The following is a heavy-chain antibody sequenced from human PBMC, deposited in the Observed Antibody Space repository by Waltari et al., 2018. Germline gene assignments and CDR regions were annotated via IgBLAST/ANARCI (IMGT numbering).Heavy chain of an antibody. J-gene: IGHJ6*02. Sequence: QVQLVQSGAEVKKPGASVKVSCKASGYTFTGYYMHWVRQAPGQGLEWMGWINPNSGGTNYAQKCQGRVTMTSDTSISTAYMELSRLRSDDTAVYYCARPLFPNDYSYYYYDGMDVWGQGTTVTVSS. D-gene: IGHD4-4*01. CDR1: GYTFTGYY. V-gene: IGHV1-2*02. CDR2: INPNSGGT. CDR3: ARPLFPNDYSYYYYDGMDV.